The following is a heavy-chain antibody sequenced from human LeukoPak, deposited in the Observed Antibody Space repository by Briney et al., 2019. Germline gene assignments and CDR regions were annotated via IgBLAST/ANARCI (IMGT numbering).Heavy chain of an antibody. D-gene: IGHD3-10*01. V-gene: IGHV1-2*02. Sequence: GASVKVSCKASGYTFTDYFIHWVRQAPGQGLEWMGWINPKGGVTNLTQSFQGRVIMTRDTSISTAYMELKRLTSDDTAVYYCARDEGLLWFGHLLVPFLDYWGQGTLVTVSS. CDR1: GYTFTDYF. CDR2: INPKGGVT. CDR3: ARDEGLLWFGHLLVPFLDY. J-gene: IGHJ4*02.